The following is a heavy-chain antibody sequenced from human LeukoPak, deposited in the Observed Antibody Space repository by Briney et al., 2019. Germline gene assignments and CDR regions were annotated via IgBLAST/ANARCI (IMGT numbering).Heavy chain of an antibody. CDR3: AKLTAGGITMVRGFV. D-gene: IGHD3-10*01. CDR2: ISGSGGST. CDR1: GFTFSSYA. J-gene: IGHJ4*02. V-gene: IGHV3-23*01. Sequence: PGGSLRLSCAASGFTFSSYAMSWVRQAPGKGLEWVSAISGSGGSTYYADSVKGRFTISRDNSKNTLYLQMSSLRAEDTAVYYCAKLTAGGITMVRGFVWGQGTLVTVSS.